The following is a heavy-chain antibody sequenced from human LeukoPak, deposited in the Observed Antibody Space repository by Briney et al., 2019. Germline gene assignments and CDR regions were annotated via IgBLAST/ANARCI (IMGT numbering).Heavy chain of an antibody. CDR1: GFTFSSYS. J-gene: IGHJ6*03. CDR2: ISSSISTI. V-gene: IGHV3-48*01. D-gene: IGHD3-3*01. Sequence: GGSLRLSCAASGFTFSSYSMNWVRQAPGKGLEWVSYISSSISTIYYADSVKGRFTISRDNAKNSLYLQMNSLRAEDTAVYYCARNLRRDFWSNDYYMDVWGKGTTVTVSS. CDR3: ARNLRRDFWSNDYYMDV.